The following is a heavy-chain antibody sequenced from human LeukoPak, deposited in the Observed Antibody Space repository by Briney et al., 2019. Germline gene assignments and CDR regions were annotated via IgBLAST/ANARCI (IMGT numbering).Heavy chain of an antibody. CDR3: ARDVRPYDFWSGYYDY. CDR1: GGTISSYA. CDR2: IIPIFGTA. V-gene: IGHV1-69*01. J-gene: IGHJ4*02. Sequence: SVKVSCKASGGTISSYAISWVRQAPGQGLEWMGGIIPIFGTANYAQKFQGRVTITADESTSTAYMELSSLRSEDTAVYYCARDVRPYDFWSGYYDYWGQGTLVTVSS. D-gene: IGHD3-3*01.